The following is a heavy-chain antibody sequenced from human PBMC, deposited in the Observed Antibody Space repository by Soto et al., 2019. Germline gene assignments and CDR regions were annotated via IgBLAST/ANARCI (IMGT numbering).Heavy chain of an antibody. CDR3: VKDLEYRYGYIGLGY. D-gene: IGHD5-18*01. CDR1: GFTFTNYA. CDR2: ISSDGGTT. V-gene: IGHV3-64D*06. J-gene: IGHJ4*02. Sequence: GGSLRLSCAASGFTFTNYALHWVRQAPGKGLEYISAISSDGGTTYYADSVKGRFTISRDNSKNTLYLQMSSLSAEDTAVYKRVKDLEYRYGYIGLGYSGQGTLVTVSS.